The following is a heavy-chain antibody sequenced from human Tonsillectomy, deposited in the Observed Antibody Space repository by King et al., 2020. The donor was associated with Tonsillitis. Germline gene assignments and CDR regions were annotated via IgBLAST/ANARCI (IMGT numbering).Heavy chain of an antibody. CDR2: IIPIFGTA. CDR3: ARGHLDVEMATLNVNFDY. V-gene: IGHV1-69*12. Sequence: LQLVQSGAEVKKPGSSVKVSCKASGGTFSSYAISWVRQAPGQGLEWMGGIIPIFGTANYAQKFQGRVTITADESTSTAYMELSSLRSEDTAVYYCARGHLDVEMATLNVNFDYWGQGTLVTVSS. D-gene: IGHD5-24*01. CDR1: GGTFSSYA. J-gene: IGHJ4*02.